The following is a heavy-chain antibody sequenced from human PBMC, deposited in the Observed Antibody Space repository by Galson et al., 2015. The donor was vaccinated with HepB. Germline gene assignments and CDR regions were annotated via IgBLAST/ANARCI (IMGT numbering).Heavy chain of an antibody. D-gene: IGHD6-19*01. CDR1: GFTFSGYW. J-gene: IGHJ4*02. V-gene: IGHV3-7*01. CDR3: ARSAYHTSGWYEDC. Sequence: SLRLSCAVSGFTFSGYWMSWVRQAPRKGLEWVANINQEGSEKHYVDSVKGRFTISRDNAENSLYLQMNSLTDEDTAVYFCARSAYHTSGWYEDCWGQGTLVTVSS. CDR2: INQEGSEK.